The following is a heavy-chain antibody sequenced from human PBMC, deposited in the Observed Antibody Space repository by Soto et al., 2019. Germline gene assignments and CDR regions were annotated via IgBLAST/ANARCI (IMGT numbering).Heavy chain of an antibody. J-gene: IGHJ4*02. CDR3: TTDKGARFY. CDR2: IKSKTDGGTT. D-gene: IGHD3-16*01. Sequence: GVSNRVSSTAAECNFRNAGRSWVRQAPGKGLEWVGRIKSKTDGGTTDYAAPVKGRFTISRDDSKNTLYLQMNSLKTEDTAVYYCTTDKGARFYWGQGTLVTVSS. CDR1: ECNFRNAG. V-gene: IGHV3-15*01.